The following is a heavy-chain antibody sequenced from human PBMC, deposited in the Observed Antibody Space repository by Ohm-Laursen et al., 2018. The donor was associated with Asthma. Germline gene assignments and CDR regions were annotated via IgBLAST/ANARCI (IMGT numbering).Heavy chain of an antibody. CDR2: ISYDGVNK. Sequence: SLRLSCSASGFTFSNYGMHWVRQAPGEGLEWVAVISYDGVNKYYADSVKGRFTISRDNSKNTLYLQMTSLRAEDTAVFYCARYDGDYGDYWGQGTLVTVSS. D-gene: IGHD4-17*01. J-gene: IGHJ4*02. V-gene: IGHV3-30*03. CDR3: ARYDGDYGDY. CDR1: GFTFSNYG.